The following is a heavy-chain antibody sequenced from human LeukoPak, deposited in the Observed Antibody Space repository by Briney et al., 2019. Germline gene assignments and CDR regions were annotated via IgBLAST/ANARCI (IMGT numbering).Heavy chain of an antibody. J-gene: IGHJ4*02. CDR2: IYYSGST. Sequence: KLSETLSLTGTAFVGSVISVSYYWIWIRQPPGKGLEWIGYIYYSGSTNYNPSLKSRFTISVDTSKNQFSLKLSSVTAADTQMDCCASAHDSSGYYFSNENNSFDYWGQGTLVTVSS. CDR3: ASAHDSSGYYFSNENNSFDY. D-gene: IGHD3-22*01. V-gene: IGHV4-61*01. CDR1: VGSVISVSYY.